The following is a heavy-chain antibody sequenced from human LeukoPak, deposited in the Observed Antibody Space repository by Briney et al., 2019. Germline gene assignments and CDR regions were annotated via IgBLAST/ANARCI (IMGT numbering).Heavy chain of an antibody. D-gene: IGHD4-17*01. J-gene: IGHJ6*02. Sequence: GASVKVSCKASGYTFTGYYMRWVRQAPGQGLEWMGWINPNSGGTNYAQKFQGWVTMTRDTSISTAYMELSSLRSEDTAVYYCARADYGDYVMPYYYYGMDVWGQGTTVTVSS. V-gene: IGHV1-2*04. CDR3: ARADYGDYVMPYYYYGMDV. CDR1: GYTFTGYY. CDR2: INPNSGGT.